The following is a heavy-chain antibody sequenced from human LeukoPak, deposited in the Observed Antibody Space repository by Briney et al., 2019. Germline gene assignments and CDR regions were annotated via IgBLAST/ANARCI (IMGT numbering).Heavy chain of an antibody. CDR3: ARVRTGYSSSWYYFDD. J-gene: IGHJ4*02. Sequence: GSSVTVSFKASGGTFSSYAISWVRQAPGQGPEWMGGIIPIFGTANYAQKFQGRVTITTDESTSTAYMELSSLRSEDTAVYYCARVRTGYSSSWYYFDDWGQGTLVTVSS. CDR2: IIPIFGTA. CDR1: GGTFSSYA. D-gene: IGHD6-13*01. V-gene: IGHV1-69*05.